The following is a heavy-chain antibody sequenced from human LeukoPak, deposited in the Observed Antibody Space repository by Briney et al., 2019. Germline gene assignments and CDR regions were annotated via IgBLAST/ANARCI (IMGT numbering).Heavy chain of an antibody. J-gene: IGHJ4*02. CDR1: GGSFSGYY. CDR3: ARGESVFPFDY. D-gene: IGHD3-3*01. Sequence: PSETLSLTCAVYGGSFSGYYWSWIRQPPGKGLEWIGEINHSGGTNYNPSLKSRVTISVDTSKNQFSLKLSSVTAADTAVYYCARGESVFPFDYWGQGTLVTVSS. V-gene: IGHV4-34*01. CDR2: INHSGGT.